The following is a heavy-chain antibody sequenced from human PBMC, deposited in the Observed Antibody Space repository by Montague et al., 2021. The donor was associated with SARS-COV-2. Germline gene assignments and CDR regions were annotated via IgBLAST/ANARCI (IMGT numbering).Heavy chain of an antibody. CDR1: GGSISSYY. CDR3: ARESDSSPSGTQYFDL. J-gene: IGHJ2*01. V-gene: IGHV4-59*01. D-gene: IGHD5-18*01. Sequence: SETLSLTCTVSGGSISSYYWSWIRQPPGKALEWIGYIYYSGSTNYNPSLNSRVTISVDTSKNQFSLKLTSVTAADTAVYFCARESDSSPSGTQYFDLWGRGTLVTVSS. CDR2: IYYSGST.